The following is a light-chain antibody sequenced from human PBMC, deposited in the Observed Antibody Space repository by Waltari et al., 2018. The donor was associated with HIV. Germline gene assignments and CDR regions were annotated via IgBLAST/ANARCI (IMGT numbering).Light chain of an antibody. J-gene: IGLJ2*01. Sequence: QSALTQPRSVSGSPGQSVTISCTGTSSDVGAYKFVSWYQQHPGEAPKLMIYDVNERPSGVPYRFSGSKSGNTASLTISGLQAEDEADYYCCSDAGTYPLLGGGTKLTVL. CDR2: DVN. CDR1: SSDVGAYKF. V-gene: IGLV2-11*01. CDR3: CSDAGTYPL.